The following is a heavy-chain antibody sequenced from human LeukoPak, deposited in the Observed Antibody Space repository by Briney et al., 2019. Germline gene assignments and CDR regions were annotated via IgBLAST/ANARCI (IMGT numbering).Heavy chain of an antibody. V-gene: IGHV3-9*01. CDR3: VRDVNPGGMDV. CDR1: GFTFDHYA. J-gene: IGHJ6*02. Sequence: PGGSLRLSCAASGFTFDHYAMHWVRQAPGKGLEWVSGVSWNSDHIVYADSVKGRFTISRDNAKNSLYLQMNSLRVEDTALYYCVRDVNPGGMDVCGQGTMVTVSS. CDR2: VSWNSDHI.